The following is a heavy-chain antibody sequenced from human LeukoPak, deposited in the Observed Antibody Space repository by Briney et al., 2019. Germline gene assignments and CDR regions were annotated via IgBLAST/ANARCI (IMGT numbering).Heavy chain of an antibody. CDR2: TMDSGST. CDR1: VGPFRGSH. Sequence: SETLSLTCAVYVGPFRGSHWNWLRQPPGKGLEWMGETMDSGSTNYYPSPKRRVTISVVRTKNQCALNLTSMTAAETAVYYLATEGLAGTGTQWHVVDIWGQGTMVTASA. V-gene: IGHV4-34*12. D-gene: IGHD6-13*01. J-gene: IGHJ3*02. CDR3: ATEGLAGTGTQWHVVDI.